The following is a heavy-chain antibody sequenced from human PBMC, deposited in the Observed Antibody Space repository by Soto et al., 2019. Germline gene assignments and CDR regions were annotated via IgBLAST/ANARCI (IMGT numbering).Heavy chain of an antibody. CDR2: ISYDGSNK. CDR1: GFTFSSYA. J-gene: IGHJ4*02. Sequence: QVQLVESGGGVVQPGRSLRLSCAASGFTFSSYAMHWVRQAPGKGLEWVAVISYDGSNKYYADSVKGRFTISRDNSKNTLYLQMNSRRAEDTAVYDCAREGLEVAVAGLDYWGQGTLVTVAS. CDR3: AREGLEVAVAGLDY. D-gene: IGHD6-19*01. V-gene: IGHV3-30-3*01.